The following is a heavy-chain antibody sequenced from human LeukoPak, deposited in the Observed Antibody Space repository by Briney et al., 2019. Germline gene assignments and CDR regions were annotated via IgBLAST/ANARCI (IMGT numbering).Heavy chain of an antibody. CDR1: GFTFSSYA. CDR3: AKDTRTATTHGGFDS. V-gene: IGHV3-23*01. J-gene: IGHJ4*02. Sequence: GGSLRLSCAASGFTFSSYAMNWVRQAPGKGLEWVSGISSSGGNTYYADSVKGRFTNSRDNSKNTLYLQMNSLRAEDTAVYYCAKDTRTATTHGGFDSWGQGTLVTVSS. D-gene: IGHD1-1*01. CDR2: ISSSGGNT.